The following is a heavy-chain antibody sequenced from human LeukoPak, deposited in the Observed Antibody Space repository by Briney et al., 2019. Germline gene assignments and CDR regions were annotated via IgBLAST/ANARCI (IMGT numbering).Heavy chain of an antibody. J-gene: IGHJ4*02. D-gene: IGHD2-2*01. CDR3: ARDSRSHCSSTACYGPYFDY. V-gene: IGHV3-48*01. Sequence: PGGSLRLSCAASAFTISASGMSWVRQTSGKGLEWISYISSSGTIIYYADSVKRRFTISRDSAKNSLFLQMNSLRAEDTAVYYCARDSRSHCSSTACYGPYFDYWGQGTLVTVSS. CDR2: ISSSGTII. CDR1: AFTISASG.